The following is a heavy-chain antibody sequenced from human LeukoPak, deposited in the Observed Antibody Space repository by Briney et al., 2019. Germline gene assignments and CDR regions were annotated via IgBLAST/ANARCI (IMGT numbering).Heavy chain of an antibody. CDR1: GFTFSSYW. CDR3: ARVYVFIGELDAFDI. CDR2: IKTDGSST. V-gene: IGHV3-74*01. Sequence: GGSLRLSCAASGFTFSSYWMHWVRQAPGKGLVWVSRIKTDGSSTSYADSVKGRFTISRDNAKNSLYLQMNSLRAEDTAVYYCARVYVFIGELDAFDIWGQGTMVTVSS. D-gene: IGHD1-26*01. J-gene: IGHJ3*02.